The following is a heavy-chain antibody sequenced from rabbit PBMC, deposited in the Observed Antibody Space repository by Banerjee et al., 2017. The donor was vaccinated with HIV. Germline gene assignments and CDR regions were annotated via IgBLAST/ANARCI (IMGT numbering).Heavy chain of an antibody. CDR3: ARFFPVNSAYYDW. D-gene: IGHD1-1*01. V-gene: IGHV1S45*01. J-gene: IGHJ4*01. Sequence: QQQLEESGGGLVKPGGSLTLTCKASGLDFSSSFWICWVRQAPGKGLEWIACINTSSGNTVYANWAKGRFTISKTSSTTVTLQMTSLTAADTATYFCARFFPVNSAYYDWWGPGTLVTV. CDR1: GLDFSSSFW. CDR2: INTSSGNT.